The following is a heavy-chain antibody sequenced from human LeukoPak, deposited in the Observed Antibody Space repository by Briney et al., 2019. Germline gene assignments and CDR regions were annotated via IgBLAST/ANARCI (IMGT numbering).Heavy chain of an antibody. V-gene: IGHV4-4*02. D-gene: IGHD2-8*01. CDR3: ARGGSMYGMDV. CDR2: IHHSGST. CDR1: GVSVSRSNW. J-gene: IGHJ6*02. Sequence: KPSGTLSLTCAVSGVSVSRSNWWNWVRQPPGKGLEWIGEIHHSGSTNYNPSLKSRVTMSVDMSKKQFSLKLSSVTAADTAVYYCARGGSMYGMDVSGPGTTVTVSS.